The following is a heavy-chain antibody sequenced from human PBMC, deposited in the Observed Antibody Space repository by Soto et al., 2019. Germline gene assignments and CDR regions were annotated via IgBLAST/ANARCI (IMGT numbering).Heavy chain of an antibody. D-gene: IGHD3-22*01. CDR3: ARGGLRRRITMIGVSAFDI. V-gene: IGHV4-34*01. CDR2: INHSGST. CDR1: CVSFSGYY. J-gene: IGHJ3*02. Sequence: SETLSLTCAVYCVSFSGYYWSWIRQPPGKGLEWIGEINHSGSTNYNPSLKSRVTISVDTSKNQFSLKLSSVTAADTAVYYCARGGLRRRITMIGVSAFDIWGQGTMVT.